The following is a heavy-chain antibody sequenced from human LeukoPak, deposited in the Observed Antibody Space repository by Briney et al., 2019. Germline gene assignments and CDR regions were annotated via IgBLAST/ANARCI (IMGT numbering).Heavy chain of an antibody. V-gene: IGHV1-46*01. CDR3: ARVLEPHSGYYYYYGMDV. J-gene: IGHJ6*04. CDR2: INPSGGST. Sequence: ASVKVSCKASGYTFTSYYMHWVRQAPGQGLEWMGIINPSGGSTNYAQKFQGRVTMTRDTSTSTVYIELSSLRSEDTAVYYCARVLEPHSGYYYYYGMDVWGKGTTVTVSS. CDR1: GYTFTSYY. D-gene: IGHD6-19*01.